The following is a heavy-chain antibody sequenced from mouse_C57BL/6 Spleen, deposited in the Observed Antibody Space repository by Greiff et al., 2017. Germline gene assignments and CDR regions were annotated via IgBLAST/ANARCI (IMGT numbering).Heavy chain of an antibody. D-gene: IGHD2-9*01. CDR1: GFSLSTSGMG. J-gene: IGHJ2*01. Sequence: QVTLKESGPGILQSSQTLSLTCSFSGFSLSTSGMGVSWIRQPSGKGLEWLAHIYWDDDKRYNPSLKSRLTISKDTSRNQVFLKITSVDTADTATYYCARAYYGYDVRYYFDYWGQGTTLTVSS. CDR2: IYWDDDK. V-gene: IGHV8-12*01. CDR3: ARAYYGYDVRYYFDY.